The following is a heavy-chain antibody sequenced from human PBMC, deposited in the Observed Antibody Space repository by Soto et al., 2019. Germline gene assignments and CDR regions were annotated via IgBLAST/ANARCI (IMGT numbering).Heavy chain of an antibody. CDR1: GYNFTRYD. V-gene: IGHV1-8*01. Sequence: QVQLVQSGAEVKKPGASVKVSCKASGYNFTRYDINWVRQATGQGLEWMGWMNPNSGNTGYSQNFQVRVTMTRNSSISTADMELTSRRSEETAGSYCAREITYFGDYRRPGTLVNVAS. CDR3: AREITYFGDY. D-gene: IGHD3-9*01. CDR2: MNPNSGNT. J-gene: IGHJ4*02.